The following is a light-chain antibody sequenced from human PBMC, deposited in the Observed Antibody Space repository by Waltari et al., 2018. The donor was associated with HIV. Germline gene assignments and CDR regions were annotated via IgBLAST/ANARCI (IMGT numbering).Light chain of an antibody. CDR2: AAS. CDR1: QTIDSR. J-gene: IGKJ2*01. Sequence: DIQMTQSPSSLSAFVGDRVTITCRASQTIDSRMAWYQQKPGAAPKLLIYAASGLHSGVPVRFGGTGYGTLFNVTINGVQAEDSATYYCQQVNSAPFTFGQGTKLKI. V-gene: IGKV1-12*01. CDR3: QQVNSAPFT.